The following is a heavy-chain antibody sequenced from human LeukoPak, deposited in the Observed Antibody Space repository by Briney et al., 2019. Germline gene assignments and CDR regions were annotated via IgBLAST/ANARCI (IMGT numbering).Heavy chain of an antibody. J-gene: IGHJ6*03. CDR3: ARDWGCSSTSCSVEGIYYYYMDV. V-gene: IGHV1-18*01. Sequence: ASVKVSCQASGYTFTSYGISWVRQAPGQGLEWMGWISAYNGNTNYAQKLQGRVTMTTDTSTSTAYMEPRSLRSDDTAVYYCARDWGCSSTSCSVEGIYYYYMDVWGKGTTVTVSS. CDR1: GYTFTSYG. D-gene: IGHD2-2*01. CDR2: ISAYNGNT.